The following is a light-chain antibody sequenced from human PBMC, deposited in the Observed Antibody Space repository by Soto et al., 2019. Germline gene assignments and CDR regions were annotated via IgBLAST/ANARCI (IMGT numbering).Light chain of an antibody. CDR1: QGISNY. J-gene: IGKJ1*01. CDR3: QKYNSAPPGT. CDR2: AAS. V-gene: IGKV1-27*01. Sequence: DIQMTQSPSSLSASVGDRVTITCRASQGISNYLAWYQQKPGKVPKLLIYAASTLQSGVPSRFSGSGSGTDFTLTISSLQPEDVATYDCQKYNSAPPGTFGQGTKVEIK.